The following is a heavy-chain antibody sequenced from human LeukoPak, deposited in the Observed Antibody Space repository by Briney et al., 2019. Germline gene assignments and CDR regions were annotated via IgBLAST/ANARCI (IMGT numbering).Heavy chain of an antibody. Sequence: PSETLSLTCSVSGDSVSRSDSYWDWIRQSPGKGLEWIGTIYYSGRTYYSPSLKSRVTMSVDPSNNQFSLNLRSVTAADTAVYYCARRRYYDGSGYLEWGQGTLLSVSS. CDR1: GDSVSRSDSY. CDR2: IYYSGRT. J-gene: IGHJ1*01. V-gene: IGHV4-39*01. CDR3: ARRRYYDGSGYLE. D-gene: IGHD3-22*01.